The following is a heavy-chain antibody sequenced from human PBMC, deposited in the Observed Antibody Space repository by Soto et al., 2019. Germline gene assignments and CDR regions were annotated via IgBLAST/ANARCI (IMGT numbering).Heavy chain of an antibody. Sequence: PAETLSLTCTVSGGSISSYYWSWIRQAAGKGLEWIVRIYTSGSTNYNPSLKSRVTMSVDTSKNQFSLKLSSVTAADTAVYYCARVGVAAAGHNWFDPWGQGTLVTVSS. D-gene: IGHD6-13*01. V-gene: IGHV4-4*07. CDR3: ARVGVAAAGHNWFDP. J-gene: IGHJ5*02. CDR2: IYTSGST. CDR1: GGSISSYY.